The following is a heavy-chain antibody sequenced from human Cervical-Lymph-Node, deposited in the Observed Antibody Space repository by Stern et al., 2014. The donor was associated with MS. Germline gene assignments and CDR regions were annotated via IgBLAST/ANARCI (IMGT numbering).Heavy chain of an antibody. CDR3: ARDDYYGSGRGFYYYYGLDV. CDR1: GFSFSSYW. J-gene: IGHJ6*02. V-gene: IGHV3-7*01. CDR2: LKQDGSET. D-gene: IGHD3-10*01. Sequence: EVQLVESGGGLVQPGGSLRLSCATSGFSFSSYWMSWVRQAPGKGLEWVANLKQDGSETYYGDSVKGRFAISRDNAKNILYLQMISLRGEDTAVYYCARDDYYGSGRGFYYYYGLDVWGQGTTVTVSS.